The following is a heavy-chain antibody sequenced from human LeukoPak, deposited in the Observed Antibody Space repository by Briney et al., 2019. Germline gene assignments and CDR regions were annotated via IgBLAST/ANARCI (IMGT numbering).Heavy chain of an antibody. CDR2: ISYDGSNK. CDR1: GFTFSSYG. D-gene: IGHD5-18*01. CDR3: AKDLLRYSYGIPFDY. J-gene: IGHJ4*02. V-gene: IGHV3-30*18. Sequence: PGGSLRLSCAASGFTFSSYGMHWVRQAPGKGLEWVAVISYDGSNKYYADSVKGRFTISRDNSKNTLYLQMNSLRAEDTAVYYCAKDLLRYSYGIPFDYWGQGTLVTVSS.